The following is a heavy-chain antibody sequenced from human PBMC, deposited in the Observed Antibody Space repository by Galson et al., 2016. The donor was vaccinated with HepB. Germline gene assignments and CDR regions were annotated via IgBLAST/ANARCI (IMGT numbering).Heavy chain of an antibody. J-gene: IGHJ5*02. CDR1: GGSISSYNW. Sequence: ETLSLTCAVSGGSISSYNWWTWVRQPPGKGLEWIGEIFHSGGTTYNPSLKSRLTISPDKSTNHFSLKLTSVTAADTAVYYCASLGYCGGGRCHRVSWGQGTLVTVSS. CDR3: ASLGYCGGGRCHRVS. D-gene: IGHD2-15*01. CDR2: IFHSGGT. V-gene: IGHV4-4*02.